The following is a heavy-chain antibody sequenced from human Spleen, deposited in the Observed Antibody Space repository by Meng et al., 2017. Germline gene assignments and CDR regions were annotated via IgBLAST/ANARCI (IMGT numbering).Heavy chain of an antibody. J-gene: IGHJ4*02. CDR3: ARYDILTGSEDY. Sequence: QVHMGHTWCWLKRRGTPRKVSFKASGFSCTSYAMKWWRQAPGQGLEWMGWINTTTGNPTYAQGFTGRFVFSLDTSVSTAYLQISSLKAEDTAVYYCARYDILTGSEDYWGQGTLVTVSS. D-gene: IGHD3-9*01. V-gene: IGHV7-4-1*02. CDR2: INTTTGNP. CDR1: GFSCTSYA.